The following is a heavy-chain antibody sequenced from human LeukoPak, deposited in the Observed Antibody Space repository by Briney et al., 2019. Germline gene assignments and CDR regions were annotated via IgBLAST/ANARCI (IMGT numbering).Heavy chain of an antibody. CDR1: GFTFSIYG. D-gene: IGHD3-22*01. V-gene: IGHV3-30*02. Sequence: GGSLRLSCAASGFTFSIYGMHWVRQAPGKGLEWVAFIRYDGNNEYYADSVEGRFTISRDNSKNTLYLQMNSLRAEDTAVYYCAKDQSTDYYDTSGPKGYWGQGTLVTVSS. J-gene: IGHJ4*02. CDR2: IRYDGNNE. CDR3: AKDQSTDYYDTSGPKGY.